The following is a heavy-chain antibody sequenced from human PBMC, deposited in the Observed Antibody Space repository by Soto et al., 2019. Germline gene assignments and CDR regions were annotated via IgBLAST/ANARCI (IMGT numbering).Heavy chain of an antibody. CDR1: GFTFSSYS. CDR3: AILAGTYYYDSSGYYYRDFDY. V-gene: IGHV3-21*01. CDR2: ISSSSSYI. Sequence: GGSLRLSCAASGFTFSSYSMNWVRQAPGKGLEWVSSISSSSSYIYYADSVKGRFTISRDNAKNSLYLQMNSLRAEDTAVYYCAILAGTYYYDSSGYYYRDFDYWGQGTLVTVS. J-gene: IGHJ4*02. D-gene: IGHD3-22*01.